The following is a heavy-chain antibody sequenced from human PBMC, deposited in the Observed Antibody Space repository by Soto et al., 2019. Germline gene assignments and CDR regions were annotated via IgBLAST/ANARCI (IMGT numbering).Heavy chain of an antibody. J-gene: IGHJ6*02. D-gene: IGHD3-9*01. Sequence: ASVKVSCKASGYTFTSSGISWVRQAPGQGLEWMGWISTDNGNTKYAQHLQGRVSMTTDTSTSTAYMDLRSLRSDDTAVYYCTRGLVDSSPPYTYHGMDVWGQGTTVTVSS. CDR3: TRGLVDSSPPYTYHGMDV. CDR2: ISTDNGNT. CDR1: GYTFTSSG. V-gene: IGHV1-18*01.